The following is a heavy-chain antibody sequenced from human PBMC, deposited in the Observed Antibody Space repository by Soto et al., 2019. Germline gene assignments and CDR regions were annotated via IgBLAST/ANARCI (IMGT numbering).Heavy chain of an antibody. V-gene: IGHV3-15*01. CDR2: IKSKTEGGTT. CDR1: GFTFNNAW. CDR3: TTVTPPG. Sequence: GGSLRLSCVASGFTFNNAWMTWVRQAPGKGLEWVGRIKSKTEGGTTDYAAPVKGRFTLPRDDSKNTLYLQMNSLKTEDSAVYYCTTVTPPGWGQGTLVTVSS. J-gene: IGHJ4*02.